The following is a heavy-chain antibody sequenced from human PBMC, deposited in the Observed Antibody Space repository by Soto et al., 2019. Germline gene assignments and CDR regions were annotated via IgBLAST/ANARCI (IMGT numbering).Heavy chain of an antibody. CDR1: GFTFSTYA. CDR2: ISGSGDST. V-gene: IGHV3-23*01. J-gene: IGHJ4*02. CDR3: AKGGEGSCSKTSCLYFSDY. Sequence: EVQLLDSGGGLVQPGGSLRLSCAASGFTFSTYAMSWVRQAPGKGLEWVSTISGSGDSTYYAYSVKGRFTISRDNSRNTLDLQMNSLRVEDTAVYYCAKGGEGSCSKTSCLYFSDYWGQGTLVTVSS. D-gene: IGHD2-2*01.